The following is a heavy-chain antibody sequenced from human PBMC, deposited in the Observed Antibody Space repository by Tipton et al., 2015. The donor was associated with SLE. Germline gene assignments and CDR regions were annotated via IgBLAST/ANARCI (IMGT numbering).Heavy chain of an antibody. Sequence: TLSLTCNVSGDSISGYYWNWIRQPPGKGLEWVGFISYSGNTNYNPSLKSRVTISIDTSNNLFYLRLMSVTAADTAAYYCARDGGITTDIDDWGKGITVTVSS. CDR3: ARDGGITTDIDD. V-gene: IGHV4-59*01. CDR1: GDSISGYY. J-gene: IGHJ6*03. D-gene: IGHD3-10*01. CDR2: ISYSGNT.